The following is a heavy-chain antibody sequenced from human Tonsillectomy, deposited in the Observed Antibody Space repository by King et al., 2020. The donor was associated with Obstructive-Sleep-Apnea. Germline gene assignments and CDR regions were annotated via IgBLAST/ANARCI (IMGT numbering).Heavy chain of an antibody. J-gene: IGHJ4*02. CDR2: ISWNSGSM. Sequence: VQLVESGGGLVQPGRSLRLSCAASGFTFDDYAMHWVRQAPGKGLEWVSGISWNSGSMVYADSVKGRFTASRDNAKNSLYLQMNSLRAEDTALYYCAKGYYYDSSGYSDYWGQGTLVTVSS. CDR1: GFTFDDYA. CDR3: AKGYYYDSSGYSDY. V-gene: IGHV3-9*01. D-gene: IGHD3-22*01.